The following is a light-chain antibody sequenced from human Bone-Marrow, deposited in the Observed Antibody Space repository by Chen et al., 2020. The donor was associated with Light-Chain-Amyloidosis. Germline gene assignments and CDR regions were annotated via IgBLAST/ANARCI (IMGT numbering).Light chain of an antibody. V-gene: IGLV3-21*02. CDR1: NIGSTS. J-gene: IGLJ3*02. Sequence: SYVLTQPSSVSVAPGQTATIARGGNNIGSTSVHWYQQTPGQAPLLVVYDDSDRPSGIPERLSGSNSGNTATLTISRDEAGDEADYYCQVWDRSSDRPVFGGGTKLTVL. CDR3: QVWDRSSDRPV. CDR2: DDS.